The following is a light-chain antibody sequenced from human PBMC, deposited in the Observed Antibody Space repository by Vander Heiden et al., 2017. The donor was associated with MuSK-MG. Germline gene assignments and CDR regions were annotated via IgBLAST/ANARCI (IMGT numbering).Light chain of an antibody. Sequence: QSVLTQPPSVSGAPGQRVNISCPGSSSNIGAGYDVHWYQQLPGTAPKLLIYGNSNRPSGVPDRFSGSKSGTSASLAITGLQAEEEADYYCQSYDSSLSGYVFGTGTKVTVL. CDR1: SSNIGAGYD. V-gene: IGLV1-40*01. CDR2: GNS. CDR3: QSYDSSLSGYV. J-gene: IGLJ1*01.